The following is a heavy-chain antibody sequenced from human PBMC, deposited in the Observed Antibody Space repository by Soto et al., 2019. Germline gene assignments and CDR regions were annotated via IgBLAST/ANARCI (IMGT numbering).Heavy chain of an antibody. J-gene: IGHJ5*02. Sequence: QVQLVQSGAEVKKPGASVKVSCKASGYTFTSYYMHWVRQAPGQGLEWMGIINPSGGSTSYAQKFQGRVTMTRDTSTSTVYMELSSLRSEDAAVYYCARAAAGRWFDPWGQGTLVTVSS. CDR3: ARAAAGRWFDP. V-gene: IGHV1-46*03. D-gene: IGHD6-13*01. CDR2: INPSGGST. CDR1: GYTFTSYY.